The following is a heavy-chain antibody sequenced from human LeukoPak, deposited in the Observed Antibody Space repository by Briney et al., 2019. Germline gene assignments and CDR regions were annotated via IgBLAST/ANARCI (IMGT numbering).Heavy chain of an antibody. J-gene: IGHJ4*02. CDR2: TSVYNGNT. V-gene: IGHV1-18*01. D-gene: IGHD1-26*01. CDR1: GYTFTSYD. Sequence: VASVKVSCKASGYTFTSYDISWVRHAPGQGLEWMGWTSVYNGNTNYAQKFQGRVTMTTDTSTNTAYMERRSLRSDDTAMYYCARVDSGRYYGHDYWGQGTLVTVTS. CDR3: ARVDSGRYYGHDY.